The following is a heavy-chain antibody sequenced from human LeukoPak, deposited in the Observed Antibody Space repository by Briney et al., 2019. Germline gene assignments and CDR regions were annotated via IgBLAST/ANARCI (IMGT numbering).Heavy chain of an antibody. CDR3: ARCYYYDSGSYRSNWFDP. D-gene: IGHD3-10*01. J-gene: IGHJ5*02. Sequence: SETLSLTCTVPGGSISSYYWSSIRQPAGKGLGWIGRIYTSGSTAYTPSPKSRVSISVVTSKNQFSLKLSSVTAADTAVYYCARCYYYDSGSYRSNWFDPWGQGTLVTVAS. CDR2: IYTSGST. CDR1: GGSISSYY. V-gene: IGHV4-4*07.